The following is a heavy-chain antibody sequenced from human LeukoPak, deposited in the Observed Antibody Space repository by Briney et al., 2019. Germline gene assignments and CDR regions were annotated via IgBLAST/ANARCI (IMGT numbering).Heavy chain of an antibody. CDR3: AKDDYGDYGWPIDY. CDR2: ISGSGGST. CDR1: GFTFNNYV. D-gene: IGHD4-17*01. V-gene: IGHV3-23*01. J-gene: IGHJ4*02. Sequence: PPGGSLRLSCAASGFTFNNYVMTWVRQTPGKGLEWVSAISGSGGSTYYADSVKGRFTISRDNSKSTLYLQMNSLRAEDTALYYCAKDDYGDYGWPIDYWGQGTLVTVSA.